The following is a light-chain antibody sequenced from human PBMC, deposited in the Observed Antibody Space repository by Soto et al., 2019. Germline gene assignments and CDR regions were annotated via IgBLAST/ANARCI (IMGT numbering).Light chain of an antibody. J-gene: IGKJ1*01. CDR2: GAS. CDR1: ESVSTN. V-gene: IGKV3-15*01. Sequence: ERVVTQSPVTLSVSPGEGATLSCRASESVSTNLAWYQQRPGQAPRLLIYGASTRATGIPARFSGSGSGTEFTLTISSLQSEDFAVYYCQQYNNWPWTFGQGTKVDIK. CDR3: QQYNNWPWT.